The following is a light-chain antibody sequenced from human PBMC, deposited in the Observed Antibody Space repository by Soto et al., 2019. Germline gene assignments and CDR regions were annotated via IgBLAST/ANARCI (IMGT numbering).Light chain of an antibody. J-gene: IGKJ5*01. V-gene: IGKV4-1*01. CDR3: QQYSATPIT. CDR1: QSVLYSSNNKNY. CDR2: WAS. Sequence: DSVMTQSPDSLAVSLGERATINCKSSQSVLYSSNNKNYLAWYQQKPGQPPKLLIYWASTRESGVPDRFSGSGSGTDFTLTISSLQAEDVAVYYCQQYSATPITFGQGTRLEI.